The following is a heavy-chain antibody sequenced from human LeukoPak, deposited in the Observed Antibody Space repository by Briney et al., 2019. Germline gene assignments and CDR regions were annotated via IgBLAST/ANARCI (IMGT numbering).Heavy chain of an antibody. J-gene: IGHJ4*02. CDR3: GRLMGAGAGRPILDY. V-gene: IGHV4-39*01. CDR1: GRSINSSTYY. Sequence: SETLSLTCTVSGRSINSSTYYWGWLRQPPGKGLEWNGSISYSESTYYNPSLNRRVTISVHPAKTKVSHKLSDVTAADTPVFYCGRLMGAGAGRPILDYWGEGTLVTVSS. CDR2: ISYSEST. D-gene: IGHD6-6*01.